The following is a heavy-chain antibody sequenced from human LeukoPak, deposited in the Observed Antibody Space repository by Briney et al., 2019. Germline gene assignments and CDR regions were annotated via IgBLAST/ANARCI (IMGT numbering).Heavy chain of an antibody. CDR2: INSDGSSI. Sequence: GGSLRLSCAASGFTFSSYWMHWVRQGPGKGLVWVSRINSDGSSITYADSVKGRFTISRDNAKNTLYLQMNSLRAEDTAVYYCARGSYGYDYWGQGTLVTVSS. D-gene: IGHD5-18*01. J-gene: IGHJ4*02. CDR1: GFTFSSYW. V-gene: IGHV3-74*01. CDR3: ARGSYGYDY.